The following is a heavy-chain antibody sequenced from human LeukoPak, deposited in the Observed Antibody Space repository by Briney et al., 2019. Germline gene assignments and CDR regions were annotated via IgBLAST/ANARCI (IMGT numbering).Heavy chain of an antibody. CDR1: GFTFSSYG. Sequence: GGSLRLSCAASGFTFSSYGMHWVRQAPGKGLEWMAVIWYDGSNKYYADSVKGRFTISRDNSKNTLYLQMNSLRAEDTAVYYCAKDHSDSSGYRSSSTCWGQGTLVTVSS. V-gene: IGHV3-33*06. D-gene: IGHD3-22*01. J-gene: IGHJ4*02. CDR2: IWYDGSNK. CDR3: AKDHSDSSGYRSSSTC.